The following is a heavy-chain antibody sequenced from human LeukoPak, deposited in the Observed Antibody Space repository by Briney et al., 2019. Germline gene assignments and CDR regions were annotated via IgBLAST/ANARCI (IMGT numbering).Heavy chain of an antibody. CDR2: INHSGST. CDR1: GGSFIGYY. V-gene: IGHV4-34*01. D-gene: IGHD1-26*01. CDR3: ARGTTTDFDY. Sequence: PSETLSLTCAVYGGSFIGYYWRWFRHPPRKWLEWLGEINHSGSTNYNPSLKSRVTISVDTSKNQFSLKLSSVTAADTAVYYCARGTTTDFDYWGQGTLVTVSS. J-gene: IGHJ4*02.